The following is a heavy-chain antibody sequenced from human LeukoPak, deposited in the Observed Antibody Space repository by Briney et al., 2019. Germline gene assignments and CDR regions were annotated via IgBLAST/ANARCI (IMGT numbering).Heavy chain of an antibody. D-gene: IGHD3-9*01. CDR3: VKDAPYLDWLQHHPFDY. CDR2: ISSNGGST. Sequence: GGSLRLSCSASGFTFSSYAMHWVRQAPGKGLEYVSAISSNGGSTYYADSVKGRFTISRDNSKNTLYLQMSSLRAEDTAVYYCVKDAPYLDWLQHHPFDYWGQGTLVTVSS. J-gene: IGHJ4*02. V-gene: IGHV3-64D*06. CDR1: GFTFSSYA.